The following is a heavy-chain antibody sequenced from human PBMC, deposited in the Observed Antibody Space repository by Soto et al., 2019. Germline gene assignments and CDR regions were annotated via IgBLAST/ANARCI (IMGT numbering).Heavy chain of an antibody. CDR1: GYSISSSNW. CDR2: IYYSGST. V-gene: IGHV4-28*01. Sequence: SETLSLTCAVSGYSISSSNWWGWIRQPPGKGLEWIGYIYYSGSTYYNPSLKSRVTMSVDTSKNQFSLKLSSVTAVDTAVYYCATKPNSHYDFDYWSQGSLVTVSS. J-gene: IGHJ4*02. CDR3: ATKPNSHYDFDY. D-gene: IGHD1-26*01.